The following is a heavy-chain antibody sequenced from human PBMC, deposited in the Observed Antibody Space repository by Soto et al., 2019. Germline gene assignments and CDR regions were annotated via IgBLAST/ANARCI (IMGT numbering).Heavy chain of an antibody. CDR3: AHSVVAGLGYYFAY. V-gene: IGHV2-5*02. Sequence: QITLKESGPTLVKPTQTLTLTCTFSGFSLSTTRVGVGWSRQPPGKALEWLALIYWDDDKRYSPSLKSRLTITKDTSKNQVVLTMTNMDPVDTATSYCAHSVVAGLGYYFAYWGQGTLVTVSS. D-gene: IGHD6-19*01. CDR1: GFSLSTTRVG. J-gene: IGHJ4*02. CDR2: IYWDDDK.